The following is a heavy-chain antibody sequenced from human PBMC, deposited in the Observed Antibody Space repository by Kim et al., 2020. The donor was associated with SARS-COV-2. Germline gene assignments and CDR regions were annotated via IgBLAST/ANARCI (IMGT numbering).Heavy chain of an antibody. J-gene: IGHJ5*02. CDR2: IYYSGST. D-gene: IGHD5-12*01. Sequence: SETLSLTCTVSGGSISSYYWSWIRQPPGKGLEWIGYIYYSGSTNYNPSLKSRVTISVDTSKNQFSLKLSSVTAADTAVYYCARDMAGGYDFWFDPWGQGTLVTVSS. V-gene: IGHV4-59*13. CDR3: ARDMAGGYDFWFDP. CDR1: GGSISSYY.